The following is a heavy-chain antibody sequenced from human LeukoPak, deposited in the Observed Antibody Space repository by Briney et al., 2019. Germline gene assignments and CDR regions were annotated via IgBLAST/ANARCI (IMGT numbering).Heavy chain of an antibody. CDR3: ARSAPYNWNDVPYYYYYMDV. V-gene: IGHV1-46*01. J-gene: IGHJ6*03. D-gene: IGHD1-20*01. Sequence: GASVKVSCKASGYTFTSYYMHWVRQAPGQGLEWMGIINPSGGSTSYAQKFQGRVTMTRDMSTSTVYMELSSLRSEDTAVYYCARSAPYNWNDVPYYYYYMDVWGKGTPVTVSS. CDR2: INPSGGST. CDR1: GYTFTSYY.